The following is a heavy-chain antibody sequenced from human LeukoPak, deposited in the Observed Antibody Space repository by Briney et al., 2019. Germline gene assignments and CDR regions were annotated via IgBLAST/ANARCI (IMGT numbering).Heavy chain of an antibody. Sequence: SETLSLTCAVSGGSISSNNWWSWVRQPPGKGLEWIGEIYHNGTTNYNPSLKSRVTISVDKSKKQFSLNLSSVTAADTAVYYCARDLYVSGNYFDYWGQGTLVTVSS. CDR1: GGSISSNNW. J-gene: IGHJ4*02. CDR2: IYHNGTT. D-gene: IGHD3-10*01. V-gene: IGHV4-4*02. CDR3: ARDLYVSGNYFDY.